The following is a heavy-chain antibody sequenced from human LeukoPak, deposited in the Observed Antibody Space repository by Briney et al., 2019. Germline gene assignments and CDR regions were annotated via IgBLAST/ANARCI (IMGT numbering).Heavy chain of an antibody. CDR1: GFTFSSYA. CDR3: AREGGGSGTYFGFYDYYYMDV. CDR2: ISFDGTDA. Sequence: PGGSLRLSCAASGFTFSSYAIHWVRQAPGKGLEWVAVISFDGTDAFYADSVKGRFTISRDNSKNTLYLQMNSLRADDTAVFYCAREGGGSGTYFGFYDYYYMDVWGKGTTVTISS. D-gene: IGHD3-10*01. V-gene: IGHV3-30*04. J-gene: IGHJ6*03.